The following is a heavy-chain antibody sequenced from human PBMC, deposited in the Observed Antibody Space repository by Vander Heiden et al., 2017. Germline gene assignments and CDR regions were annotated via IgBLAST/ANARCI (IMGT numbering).Heavy chain of an antibody. J-gene: IGHJ4*02. CDR1: GSTFPPYA. D-gene: IGHD3-16*01. CDR3: AKDRWGNYGALDY. Sequence: EVQLFDTGGGLAQTAGSLRLSRADPGSTFPPYAMASLRQAPGKGLEWVSAISNRGGRTYYADSVRGRFTISRDDSKNTLYLQMNSLRVEDTAAYYCAKDRWGNYGALDYWGQGALVTVSS. V-gene: IGHV3-23*01. CDR2: ISNRGGRT.